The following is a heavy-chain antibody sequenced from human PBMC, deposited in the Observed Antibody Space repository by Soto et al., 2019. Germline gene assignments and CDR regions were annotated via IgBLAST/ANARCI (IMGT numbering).Heavy chain of an antibody. CDR1: GGPISSSSYY. CDR3: ARQWRYCSSTSCYVYAFDI. D-gene: IGHD2-2*01. CDR2: IYYSGST. V-gene: IGHV4-39*01. J-gene: IGHJ3*02. Sequence: QLQLQESGPGLVKPSETLSLTCTVSGGPISSSSYYWGWIRQPPGKGLEWIGSIYYSGSTYYNPSLKSRVTISVDTSKNQFSLKLSSVTAADTAVYYCARQWRYCSSTSCYVYAFDIWGQGTMVTVSS.